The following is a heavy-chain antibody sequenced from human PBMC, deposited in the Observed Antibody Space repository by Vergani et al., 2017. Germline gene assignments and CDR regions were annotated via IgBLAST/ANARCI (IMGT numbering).Heavy chain of an antibody. D-gene: IGHD2-21*02. J-gene: IGHJ1*01. CDR3: ARDLAYCGGDCYSNQH. V-gene: IGHV1-69*18. CDR1: GGTFSSYA. Sequence: QVQLVQSGAEVKKPGSSVKVSCKASGGTFSSYAISWVRQAPGQGLEWMGRIIPIFGTANYAQKFQGRVTITADESTSTAYMELSSLRSEDTAVYYCARDLAYCGGDCYSNQHWGQGTLVTVSS. CDR2: IIPIFGTA.